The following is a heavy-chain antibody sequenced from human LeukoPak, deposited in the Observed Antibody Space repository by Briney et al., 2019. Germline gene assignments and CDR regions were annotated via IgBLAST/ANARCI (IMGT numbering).Heavy chain of an antibody. CDR2: IYYSGST. J-gene: IGHJ4*02. CDR1: GGSISSYY. D-gene: IGHD1-26*01. V-gene: IGHV4-59*01. CDR3: ARDRRKLGLDY. Sequence: PSETLSLTCTVSGGSISSYYWSWIRQPPGKGLEWIGYIYYSGSTNYNPSLKSRVTISVDTSKNQFFLKLSSVTAADTAVYYCARDRRKLGLDYWGQGTLVTVSS.